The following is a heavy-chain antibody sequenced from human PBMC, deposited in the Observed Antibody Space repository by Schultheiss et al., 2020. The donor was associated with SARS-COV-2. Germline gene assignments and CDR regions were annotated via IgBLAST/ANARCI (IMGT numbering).Heavy chain of an antibody. CDR1: IGSVSDFY. CDR2: IYTSGST. CDR3: ARQPLMKSYYYYYYYMDV. D-gene: IGHD1-26*01. V-gene: IGHV4-4*07. J-gene: IGHJ6*03. Sequence: SETLSLTCTVSIGSVSDFYWSWIRQPAGKGLEWIGRIYTSGSTNYNPSLKSRVTISVDTSKNQFSLKLSSVTAADTAVYYCARQPLMKSYYYYYYYMDVWGKGTTVTVSS.